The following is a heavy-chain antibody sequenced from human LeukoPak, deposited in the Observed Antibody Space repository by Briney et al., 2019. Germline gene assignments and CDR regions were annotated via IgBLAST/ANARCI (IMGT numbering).Heavy chain of an antibody. V-gene: IGHV3-48*03. D-gene: IGHD3-10*02. CDR3: AELGITMIGGV. Sequence: PGGSLRLSCAASGFTFSSYEMDWVRQAPGKGLEWVSYISSSGSTIYYSDSVKGRFTISRDNAKNSLYLQMNSLRAEDTAVYYCAELGITMIGGVWGKGTTVTISS. CDR1: GFTFSSYE. J-gene: IGHJ6*04. CDR2: ISSSGSTI.